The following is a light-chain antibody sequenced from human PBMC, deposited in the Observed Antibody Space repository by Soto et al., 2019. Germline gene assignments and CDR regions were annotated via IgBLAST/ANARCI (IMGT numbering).Light chain of an antibody. CDR2: DNT. CDR1: NSNIGAGYD. Sequence: QSALTQPPSVSGAPGQTVTISCSGSNSNIGAGYDVHWYQQLPGTAPRLVIYDNTNRPSGVPDRFSGSKSGTSASLAITGLQADDEADYYCQSSDSSLSGSGIFGGGTKLTVL. V-gene: IGLV1-40*01. CDR3: QSSDSSLSGSGI. J-gene: IGLJ2*01.